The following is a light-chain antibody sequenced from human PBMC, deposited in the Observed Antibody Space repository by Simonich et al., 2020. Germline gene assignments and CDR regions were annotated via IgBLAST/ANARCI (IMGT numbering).Light chain of an antibody. CDR3: SSYTSSSTLV. CDR2: DGS. CDR1: NSDVGGYNY. J-gene: IGLJ2*01. Sequence: QSALTQPASVSGSPGQSITISCTDTNSDVGGYNYFSWYQPHPGKAPKLMIYDGSNRPSGVSNRFSGTKAGNTASRTVSGLQAEDEADYYCSSYTSSSTLVFGGGTKLTVL. V-gene: IGLV2-14*03.